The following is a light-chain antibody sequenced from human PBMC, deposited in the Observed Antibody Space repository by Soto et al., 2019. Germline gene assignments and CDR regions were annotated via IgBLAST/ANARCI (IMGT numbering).Light chain of an antibody. Sequence: QAVVTQPPSASATPGQRVIISCSGSSSNVGRNNVHWYQQFPGTAPKLLIYRNDQRPSGVPDRFSGSKSGTSASLAISGLRSGDEADYYCAAWDDSLSAWVFGGGTKLTVL. CDR2: RND. CDR3: AAWDDSLSAWV. CDR1: SSNVGRNN. V-gene: IGLV1-47*01. J-gene: IGLJ3*02.